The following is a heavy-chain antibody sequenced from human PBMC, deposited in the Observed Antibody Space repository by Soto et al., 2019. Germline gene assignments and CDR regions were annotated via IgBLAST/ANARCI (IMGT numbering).Heavy chain of an antibody. D-gene: IGHD2-15*01. V-gene: IGHV3-23*01. Sequence: AGGSLRLSCAASGFTFSSYAMSWVRQAPWKGLEWVSAISGSGGITYYADSVKGRFTISRDNSKNTLYLQMNSLRAEDTAVYYCAKANIVVVVAGPGFDYWGQGTMVTVSS. CDR1: GFTFSSYA. CDR2: ISGSGGIT. CDR3: AKANIVVVVAGPGFDY. J-gene: IGHJ4*02.